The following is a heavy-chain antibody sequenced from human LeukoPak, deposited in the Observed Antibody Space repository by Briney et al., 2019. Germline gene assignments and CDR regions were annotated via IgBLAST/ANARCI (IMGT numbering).Heavy chain of an antibody. J-gene: IGHJ4*02. V-gene: IGHV3-53*01. D-gene: IGHD5-18*01. CDR3: AGGYSYGSYYSDY. CDR2: IYSGGNT. Sequence: GGSLRLSCAASGFTVSSNSMSWVRQAPGKGLEWVSVIYSGGNTYYADSVKGRFTISRDNSKNTLYLQMNSLRAEDTAVYYCAGGYSYGSYYSDYWGQGTLVTVSS. CDR1: GFTVSSNS.